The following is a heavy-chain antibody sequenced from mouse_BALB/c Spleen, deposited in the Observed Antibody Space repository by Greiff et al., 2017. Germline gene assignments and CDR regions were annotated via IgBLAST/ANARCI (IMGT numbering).Heavy chain of an antibody. D-gene: IGHD6-1*01. CDR3: ARDEGSLLGL. Sequence: VKLMESGPGLVAPSQSLSITCTVSGFSLSRYSVHWVRQPPGKGLEWLGVIWAGGSTNYNSALMSRLSISKDNSKSQVFLKMNSLQTDDTAMYYCARDEGSLLGLGGQGTLVTVSA. J-gene: IGHJ3*01. CDR1: GFSLSRYS. V-gene: IGHV2-9*02. CDR2: IWAGGST.